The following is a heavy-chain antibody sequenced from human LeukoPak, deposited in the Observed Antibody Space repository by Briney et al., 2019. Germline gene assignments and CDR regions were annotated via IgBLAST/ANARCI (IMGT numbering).Heavy chain of an antibody. CDR1: GYSISSGYY. CDR2: IYHSGST. J-gene: IGHJ4*02. Sequence: SETLSLTCAVSGYSISSGYYWGWIRQPPGKGLEWIGSIYHSGSTYYNPSLKSRVTISVDTSKNQFSLKLSSVTAADTAVYYCARYGYSYGCRYYFDYWGQGTLVTVSS. V-gene: IGHV4-38-2*01. D-gene: IGHD5-18*01. CDR3: ARYGYSYGCRYYFDY.